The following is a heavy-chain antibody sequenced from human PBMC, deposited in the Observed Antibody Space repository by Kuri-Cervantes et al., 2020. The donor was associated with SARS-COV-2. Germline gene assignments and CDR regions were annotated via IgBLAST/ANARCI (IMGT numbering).Heavy chain of an antibody. Sequence: GESLKISYAASGFTFSSYGMHWVRQAPGKGLEWVAVIWYDGSNKYYADSVKGRFTISRDNAKNSLYLQMNSLRAEDTAVYYCARESRQSSSRKRYNEETKHPFDYCGQGTLVTVSS. CDR2: IWYDGSNK. V-gene: IGHV3-33*01. D-gene: IGHD1-1*01. CDR1: GFTFSSYG. J-gene: IGHJ4*02. CDR3: ARESRQSSSRKRYNEETKHPFDY.